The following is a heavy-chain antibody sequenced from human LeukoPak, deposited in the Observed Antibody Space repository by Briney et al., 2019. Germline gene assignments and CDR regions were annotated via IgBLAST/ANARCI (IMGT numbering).Heavy chain of an antibody. V-gene: IGHV4-31*03. D-gene: IGHD3-22*01. CDR1: GGSIRSTNYY. CDR3: TRANYYDSTGYLPVVYPSDY. Sequence: SETLSLTCTVSGGSIRSTNYYWSWIRQDPAKGLEWIGYIYHSGSTYYNPALKRRVTISLDTSKNQFSLKLRSVTAADTAVYYCTRANYYDSTGYLPVVYPSDYWGQGTLVTVSS. J-gene: IGHJ4*02. CDR2: IYHSGST.